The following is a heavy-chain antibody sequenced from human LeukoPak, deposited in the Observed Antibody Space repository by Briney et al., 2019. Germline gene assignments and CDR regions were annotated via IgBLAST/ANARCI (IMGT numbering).Heavy chain of an antibody. Sequence: PGGSLRLSCAASGFTVSTYDMSWVRQAPGKGPEWVSGFSGSEDSAYYADSVKGRFTISRDNSKNTLYLQMDSLRAEDTAVYYCAKPLYNSGWYGGGDYWGQGVLVTVSS. CDR1: GFTVSTYD. J-gene: IGHJ4*02. CDR2: FSGSEDSA. CDR3: AKPLYNSGWYGGGDY. V-gene: IGHV3-23*01. D-gene: IGHD6-19*01.